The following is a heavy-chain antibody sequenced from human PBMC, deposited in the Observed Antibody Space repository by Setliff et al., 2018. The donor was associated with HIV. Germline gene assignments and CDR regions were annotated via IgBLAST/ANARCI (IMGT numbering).Heavy chain of an antibody. CDR2: IYDSEST. V-gene: IGHV4-30-4*08. CDR1: GGSISSGDYY. CDR3: TRRGADSYYPRPLDV. J-gene: IGHJ6*04. D-gene: IGHD3-10*01. Sequence: SETLSLTCTVSGGSISSGDYYWSWIRQPPGKGLEWIGNIYDSESTYYNPSLKSRVTISVDTSKNHFSLKLNSVTAADTAIYYCTRRGADSYYPRPLDVWGKGTTVTVSS.